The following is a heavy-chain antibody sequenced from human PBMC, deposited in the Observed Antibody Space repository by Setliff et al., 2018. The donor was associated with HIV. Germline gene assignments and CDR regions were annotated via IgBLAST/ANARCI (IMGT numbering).Heavy chain of an antibody. D-gene: IGHD1-1*01. CDR1: GYYISGGYY. Sequence: SETLSLTCAVSGYYISGGYYWCWIRQSPGKGLEWIGCIFNNGQTYYNPSLNSRIAISMDTSENQFSLRLTSVTAADTALYFCARAPPGIQLLTTTNGPYYFDFWGQGLLVTSPQ. CDR2: IFNNGQT. CDR3: ARAPPGIQLLTTTNGPYYFDF. J-gene: IGHJ4*02. V-gene: IGHV4-38-2*01.